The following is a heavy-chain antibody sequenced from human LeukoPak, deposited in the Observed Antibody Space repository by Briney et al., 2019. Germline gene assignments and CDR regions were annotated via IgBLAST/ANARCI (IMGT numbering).Heavy chain of an antibody. D-gene: IGHD3-22*01. CDR1: GFTFSSYG. J-gene: IGHJ4*02. CDR2: IWYDGSNK. Sequence: PGGPLRLSCAASGFTFSSYGMHWVRQAPGKGLEWVAVIWYDGSNKYYADSVEGRFTISRDNSKNTLYLQMNSLRAEDTAVYYCARGTYYYDSSGYPTDYWGQGTLVTVSS. V-gene: IGHV3-33*01. CDR3: ARGTYYYDSSGYPTDY.